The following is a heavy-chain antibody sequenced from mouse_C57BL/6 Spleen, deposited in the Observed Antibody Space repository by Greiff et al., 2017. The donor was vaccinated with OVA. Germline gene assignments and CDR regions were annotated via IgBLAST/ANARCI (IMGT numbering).Heavy chain of an antibody. J-gene: IGHJ4*01. CDR3: ARDYYGSLYYYAMDD. CDR1: GYTFTSYW. V-gene: IGHV1-64*01. Sequence: QVQLQQPGAELVKPGASVKLSCKASGYTFTSYWMHWVKQRPGQGLEWIGMIHPNSGSTNYNEKFKSKATLTVDKSSSTAYMQLSSLTSEDSAIYYCARDYYGSLYYYAMDDWGQGTSVTVSS. CDR2: IHPNSGST. D-gene: IGHD1-1*01.